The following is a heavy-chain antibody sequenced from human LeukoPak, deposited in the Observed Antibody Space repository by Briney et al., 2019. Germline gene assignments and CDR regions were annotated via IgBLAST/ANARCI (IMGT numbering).Heavy chain of an antibody. CDR3: ARDTESSYNWFDP. D-gene: IGHD6-19*01. CDR1: GFTFSSYS. V-gene: IGHV3-48*01. CDR2: ISTSSTTT. J-gene: IGHJ5*02. Sequence: GGSLRLSCAASGFTFSSYSMNWVRQAPGKGLEWVSCISTSSTTTMYADSVKGRFTISRDNAENSLYLQMNSLRAEDTGVYYCARDTESSYNWFDPWGRGTLVTVSS.